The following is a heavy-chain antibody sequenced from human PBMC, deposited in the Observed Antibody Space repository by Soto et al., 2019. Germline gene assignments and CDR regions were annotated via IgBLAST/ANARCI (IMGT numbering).Heavy chain of an antibody. Sequence: EVQLVESGGGLVQPGGPLRLSCEASAFTLSSYWMSWVRQAPGKGLERVANIKPDGSEKYYVDSVKGRFTISRDNTKNSLYLQMSTLRPEDTAIYYCARDYEFGFDIWGQGTLVTVSS. CDR2: IKPDGSEK. V-gene: IGHV3-7*01. CDR1: AFTLSSYW. D-gene: IGHD3-22*01. J-gene: IGHJ3*02. CDR3: ARDYEFGFDI.